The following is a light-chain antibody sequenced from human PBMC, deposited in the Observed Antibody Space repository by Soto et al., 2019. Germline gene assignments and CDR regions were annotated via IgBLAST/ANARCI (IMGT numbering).Light chain of an antibody. CDR3: QHSYSNPFVYT. CDR2: AAS. CDR1: QSISSY. Sequence: DIQMTQSPSSLSASVGDRVTITCRASQSISSYLNWYQQKPGKAPKHLIYAASSFKSGGPSRFSVSGSGTDLSLTISSLQPEDFATYYYQHSYSNPFVYTFGQGTKLEIK. V-gene: IGKV1-39*01. J-gene: IGKJ2*01.